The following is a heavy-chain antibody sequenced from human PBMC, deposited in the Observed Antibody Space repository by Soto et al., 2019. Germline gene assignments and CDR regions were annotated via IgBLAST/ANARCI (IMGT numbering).Heavy chain of an antibody. J-gene: IGHJ6*02. CDR2: IYSGGVT. CDR3: ARDPSTTGYYGLDV. Sequence: GGSLRLSCAASGFTVKNYQMNWVRQAPGKGLESVSVIYSGGVTYYPDSVKGRFTTIRDTSKNTVYLQMNSLRADDTAMYYCARDPSTTGYYGLDVWGQGTTVTVSS. CDR1: GFTVKNYQ. V-gene: IGHV3-53*01.